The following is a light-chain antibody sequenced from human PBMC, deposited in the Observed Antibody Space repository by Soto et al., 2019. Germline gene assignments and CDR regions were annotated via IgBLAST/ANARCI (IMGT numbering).Light chain of an antibody. Sequence: EFVLTQSPGALSLSPGERATLSCRASQTVRNNYLAWYQQKPGQAPRLLIYDASSRATGIPDRFSGGGSGTDLTLTISRLEPEDFAVYYCQQFSSYPLTFGGGTKVDIX. V-gene: IGKV3-20*01. CDR1: QTVRNNY. J-gene: IGKJ4*01. CDR3: QQFSSYPLT. CDR2: DAS.